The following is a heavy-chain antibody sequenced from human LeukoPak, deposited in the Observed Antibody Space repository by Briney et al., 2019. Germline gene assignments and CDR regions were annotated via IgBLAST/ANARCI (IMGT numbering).Heavy chain of an antibody. CDR1: GDSISTSNSY. D-gene: IGHD2/OR15-2a*01. V-gene: IGHV4-39*02. CDR3: ARDLDNKSDWFDP. Sequence: SETLSLTCTVSGDSISTSNSYWGWIRQPPGKGLEWIGSIYYSGNTYYNASLKSRVTISVDTSKNQFSPKFTSVTAADTAVYYCARDLDNKSDWFDPWGQGTLVTVSS. J-gene: IGHJ5*02. CDR2: IYYSGNT.